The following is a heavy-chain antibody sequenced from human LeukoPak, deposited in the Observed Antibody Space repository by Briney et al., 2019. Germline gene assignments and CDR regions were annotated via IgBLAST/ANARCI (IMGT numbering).Heavy chain of an antibody. Sequence: PGGSLRLSCVVSGFTFSSYWMHWVRQAPGKGLVWVSRISSDEGSTSSADSVKGRFTIPRDNAKNTMYLQMNRLRAEDTAVYYCARGPPYYDSSGYYYGGTAFDIWGQGTMVTVSS. J-gene: IGHJ3*02. CDR2: ISSDEGST. CDR3: ARGPPYYDSSGYYYGGTAFDI. D-gene: IGHD3-22*01. V-gene: IGHV3-74*01. CDR1: GFTFSSYW.